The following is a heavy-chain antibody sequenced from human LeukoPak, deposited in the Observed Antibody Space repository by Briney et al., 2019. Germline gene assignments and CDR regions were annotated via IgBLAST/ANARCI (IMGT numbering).Heavy chain of an antibody. V-gene: IGHV4-31*03. J-gene: IGHJ6*01. CDR2: IYYSGST. CDR1: GGSISSDGYY. CDR3: ASVVTMVGMDG. D-gene: IGHD4/OR15-4a*01. Sequence: PSETLSLTCTVSGGSISSDGYYWTWIRQHPGKGLEWIGYIYYSGSTYYNPSLKSRLFISADTSENQFSLRLRSVTAADTAVYFCASVVTMVGMDGWGQGTTVTVSS.